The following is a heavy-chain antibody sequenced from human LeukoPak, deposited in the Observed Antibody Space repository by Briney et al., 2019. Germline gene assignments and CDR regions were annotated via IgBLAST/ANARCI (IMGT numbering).Heavy chain of an antibody. CDR2: INAYNGNT. D-gene: IGHD2-15*01. Sequence: ASVNVCCKTSGYTFTNYGISWVRQAPGQGLEWMGWINAYNGNTNYAQKLQGRVTLTTDTFTRTAYMELRSLRSDDTAVYYCARDKESGGSCCYNWFDPWGRGTLVTVSS. V-gene: IGHV1-18*01. CDR3: ARDKESGGSCCYNWFDP. CDR1: GYTFTNYG. J-gene: IGHJ5*02.